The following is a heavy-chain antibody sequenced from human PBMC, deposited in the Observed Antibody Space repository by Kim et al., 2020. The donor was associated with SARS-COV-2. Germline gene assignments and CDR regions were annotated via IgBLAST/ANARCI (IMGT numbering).Heavy chain of an antibody. CDR3: SCSYGDYVGRFDY. J-gene: IGHJ4*02. D-gene: IGHD4-17*01. Sequence: GGSLRLSCAASGFTFSGSSVHWVRQASGKGLEWVGRIRTKANSYATSYVAPVKGRITISRDDSSDTAFLVMNNLKTEDTAVYYCSCSYGDYVGRFDYWGQGTLVTVSS. CDR2: IRTKANSYAT. V-gene: IGHV3-73*01. CDR1: GFTFSGSS.